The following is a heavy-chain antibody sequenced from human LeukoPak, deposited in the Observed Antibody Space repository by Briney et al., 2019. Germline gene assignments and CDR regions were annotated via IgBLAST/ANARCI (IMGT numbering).Heavy chain of an antibody. Sequence: PSQTLSLTCTVSGGSISSGGYYWSWIRQPPGKGLEWIGEINHSGSTNYNPSLKSRVTISVDTSKNQFSLKLSSVTAADTAVYYCARGGGEYCSSTSCYTQYNWFDPWGQGTLVTVSS. CDR2: INHSGST. D-gene: IGHD2-2*02. CDR3: ARGGGEYCSSTSCYTQYNWFDP. J-gene: IGHJ5*02. V-gene: IGHV4-30-2*01. CDR1: GGSISSGGYY.